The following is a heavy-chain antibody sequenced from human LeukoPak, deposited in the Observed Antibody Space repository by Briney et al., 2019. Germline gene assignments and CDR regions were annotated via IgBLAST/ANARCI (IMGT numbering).Heavy chain of an antibody. D-gene: IGHD2/OR15-2a*01. CDR2: INPNSGGT. CDR3: ARFSLSSVMAFDI. V-gene: IGHV1-2*02. J-gene: IGHJ3*02. Sequence: GASVKVSCKASGYTFTGYYMHWVRQAPGQGLEWMGWINPNSGGTNYAQKFQGRVTMTRDTSISTAYMELSRLRSDDTAVYYCARFSLSSVMAFDIWGQGTMVTVSS. CDR1: GYTFTGYY.